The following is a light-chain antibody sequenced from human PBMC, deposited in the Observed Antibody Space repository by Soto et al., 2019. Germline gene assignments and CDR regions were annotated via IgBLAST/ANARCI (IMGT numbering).Light chain of an antibody. CDR1: SSNIGSNT. CDR2: KNN. V-gene: IGLV1-44*01. J-gene: IGLJ2*01. Sequence: QSVLTQPPPASGTPGQRVTISCSGSSSNIGSNTVDWYQHLPGTAPKLLIYKNNQRPSGVPDRLSGSKSGTSASLAISGLQSEDEAAYYCATWDDSLNVVVFGGGTKVTVL. CDR3: ATWDDSLNVVV.